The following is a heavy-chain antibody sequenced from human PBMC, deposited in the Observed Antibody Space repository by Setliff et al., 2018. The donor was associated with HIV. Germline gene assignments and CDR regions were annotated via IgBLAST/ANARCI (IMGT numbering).Heavy chain of an antibody. V-gene: IGHV1-18*01. J-gene: IGHJ6*03. Sequence: ASVKVSCKASGYPFSNFGVSWVRQAPGQGLEWMAWINVYSGDTNFAQKFQGRVTMTRDTSISTAYMELSRLRSDDTAVYYCARGLGGGPEGADYMDVWGTGTTVTVSS. CDR3: ARGLGGGPEGADYMDV. D-gene: IGHD2-15*01. CDR2: INVYSGDT. CDR1: GYPFSNFG.